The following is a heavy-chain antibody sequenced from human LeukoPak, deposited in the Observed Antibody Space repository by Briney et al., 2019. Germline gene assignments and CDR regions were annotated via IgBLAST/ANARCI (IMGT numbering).Heavy chain of an antibody. CDR3: AKVGTWELQRVFEN. D-gene: IGHD1-26*01. CDR1: GFTFSDYW. V-gene: IGHV3-7*01. CDR2: VGRDGSEE. J-gene: IGHJ4*02. Sequence: PGGSLRLSCAASGFTFSDYWMTWVRQVPGKGLEWVANVGRDGSEENYVDSVEGRFTISRDNAKKSLDLEMNSLRVEDTALYYCAKVGTWELQRVFENWGQGTLVTVSS.